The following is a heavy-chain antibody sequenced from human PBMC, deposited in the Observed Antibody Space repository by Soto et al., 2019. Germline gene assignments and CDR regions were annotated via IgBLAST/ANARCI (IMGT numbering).Heavy chain of an antibody. CDR3: ASLWFGNSWDADY. J-gene: IGHJ4*02. V-gene: IGHV3-48*01. Sequence: GGSLRLSCAASGFTFSSYSMNWVRQAPGKGLEWVSYINSGSSTIFYADSVKGRFTISRDNAKNSLFLQMHSLRAEDTAVYYCASLWFGNSWDADYWGQGTLVTVSS. CDR2: INSGSSTI. CDR1: GFTFSSYS. D-gene: IGHD3-10*01.